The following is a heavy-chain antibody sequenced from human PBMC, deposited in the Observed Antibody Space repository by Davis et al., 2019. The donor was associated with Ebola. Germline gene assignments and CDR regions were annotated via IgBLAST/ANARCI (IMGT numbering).Heavy chain of an antibody. V-gene: IGHV3-30*04. D-gene: IGHD5-18*01. J-gene: IGHJ4*02. CDR1: GFTFSSYA. CDR2: ISYDGSNK. CDR3: ASEDAAMAYFDY. Sequence: GESLKISCAASGFTFSSYAMHWVRQAPGKGLEWVAVISYDGSNKYYADSVKGRFTISRDNSKFTLYLQMNSLRTEDTAVYYCASEDAAMAYFDYWGQGTLVTVSS.